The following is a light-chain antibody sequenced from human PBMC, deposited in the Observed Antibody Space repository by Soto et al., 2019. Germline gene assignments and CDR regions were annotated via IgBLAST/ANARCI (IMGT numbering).Light chain of an antibody. J-gene: IGLJ1*01. CDR1: SSDVGGYNY. CDR2: DVS. CDR3: SSYTSSSTSLYV. Sequence: QSALTQPTSVSGSPGQSITISCTGTSSDVGGYNYVSWYQQHPGKAPKLMIYDVSNRPSVVSNRFSGSKSGNTASLTISWLQAEDEADYYCSSYTSSSTSLYVFGTGTKVTVL. V-gene: IGLV2-14*01.